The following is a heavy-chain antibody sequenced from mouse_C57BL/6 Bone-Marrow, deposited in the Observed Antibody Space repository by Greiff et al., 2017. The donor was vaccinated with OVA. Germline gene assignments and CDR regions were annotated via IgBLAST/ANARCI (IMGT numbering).Heavy chain of an antibody. Sequence: QVPLQQPGAELVKPGASVKLSCKASGYTFTSYWMHWVKQRPGQGLEWIGMIHPNSGSTNYNEKFKSKATLTVDKSSSTAYMQLSSLTSEDSAVYYCAREGSSGWFAYWGQGTLVTVSA. J-gene: IGHJ3*01. CDR1: GYTFTSYW. CDR2: IHPNSGST. V-gene: IGHV1-64*01. D-gene: IGHD3-2*02. CDR3: AREGSSGWFAY.